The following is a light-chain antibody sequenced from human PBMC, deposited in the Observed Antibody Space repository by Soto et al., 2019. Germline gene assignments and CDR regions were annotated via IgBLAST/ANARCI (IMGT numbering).Light chain of an antibody. V-gene: IGLV2-14*01. Sequence: QSALTQPASVSGSPGPSITISCTGTSSDVGGYNYVSWFQQYPGKAPKLMIYEVSNRPSGVSVRVSGSKSGNTASLTISGLQAEDEADFYCSSFTSSSTWVFGGGTKLTVL. CDR1: SSDVGGYNY. CDR2: EVS. CDR3: SSFTSSSTWV. J-gene: IGLJ3*02.